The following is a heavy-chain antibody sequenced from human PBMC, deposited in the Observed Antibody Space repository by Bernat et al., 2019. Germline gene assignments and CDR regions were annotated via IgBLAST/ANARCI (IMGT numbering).Heavy chain of an antibody. J-gene: IGHJ4*02. CDR2: IYYSGST. CDR1: GGSISSYY. Sequence: QVQLQESGPGLVKPSETLSLTCTVSGGSISSYYWSWIRQPPGKGLEWIGYIYYSGSTNYNPSLKSRVTISVDTSKNQFSLKLSSVTAADTAVYYCARQVAVAVAYFDYWGQGTLVTVSS. D-gene: IGHD6-19*01. CDR3: ARQVAVAVAYFDY. V-gene: IGHV4-59*08.